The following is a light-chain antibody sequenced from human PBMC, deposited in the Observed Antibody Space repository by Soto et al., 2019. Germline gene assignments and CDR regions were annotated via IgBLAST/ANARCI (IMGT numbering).Light chain of an antibody. J-gene: IGKJ3*01. CDR1: QDVSRY. Sequence: QLTQSPSSLSASVGDRVPITCRASQDVSRYLAWYQQKAGKAPKLLIYGASTLQSGVPSRFSGFGSGTEFTLTISSLQPEDFATYHCQQLQRTPFTFGPGTTVDV. CDR2: GAS. V-gene: IGKV1-9*01. CDR3: QQLQRTPFT.